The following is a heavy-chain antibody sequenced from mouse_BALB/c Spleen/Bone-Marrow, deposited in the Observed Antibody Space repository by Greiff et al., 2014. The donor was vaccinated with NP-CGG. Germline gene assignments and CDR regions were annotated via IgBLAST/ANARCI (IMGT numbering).Heavy chain of an antibody. V-gene: IGHV5-9-1*01. D-gene: IGHD2-3*01. CDR3: ARLRDGYSPFAY. CDR2: ISSGGSYT. J-gene: IGHJ3*01. Sequence: EVMLVESGGGLVKPGGSLKLSCAASGFTFSSYAMSWVRQTPEKRLEWVATISSGGSYTYYPDSVKGRFTISRDNAKNTLYLQMSSLRSEDTAMYYCARLRDGYSPFAYWGQGTLVTVSA. CDR1: GFTFSSYA.